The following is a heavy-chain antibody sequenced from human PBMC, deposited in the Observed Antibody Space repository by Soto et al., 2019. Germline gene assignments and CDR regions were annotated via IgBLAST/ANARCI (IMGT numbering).Heavy chain of an antibody. CDR3: TSFPDIVVAPAARRGGMDV. CDR1: GFTFGDYA. CDR2: IRSKAYGGTT. J-gene: IGHJ6*02. Sequence: GGSLRLSCTASGFTFGDYAMSWFRQAPGKGLEWVGFIRSKAYGGTTEYAASVKGRFTISRDDSKSIAYLQMNSLKTEDTAVYYCTSFPDIVVAPAARRGGMDVWGQGTTVTVSS. D-gene: IGHD2-2*01. V-gene: IGHV3-49*03.